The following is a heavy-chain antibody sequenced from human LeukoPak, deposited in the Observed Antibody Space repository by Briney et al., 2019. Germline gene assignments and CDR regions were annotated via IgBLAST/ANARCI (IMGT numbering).Heavy chain of an antibody. J-gene: IGHJ3*02. Sequence: GESLQISCQGSGYIFTSYWIGWVRQMPGKGLEWMGIIYPGDSDTRYSPSFQGQVTISADKSISTAYLQWSSLTASDSAMYYCATNTMFRGIHAFDIWGQGTMVTVSS. V-gene: IGHV5-51*01. CDR3: ATNTMFRGIHAFDI. CDR1: GYIFTSYW. CDR2: IYPGDSDT. D-gene: IGHD3-10*01.